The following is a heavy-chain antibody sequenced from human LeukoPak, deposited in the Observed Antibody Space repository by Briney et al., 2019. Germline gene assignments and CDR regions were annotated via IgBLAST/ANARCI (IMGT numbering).Heavy chain of an antibody. CDR3: ASSFYYDSRDY. Sequence: SETLSLTCVVYGGSFSGYFWSWIRQPPGKGLEWIGEITPSGSTNYNPSLKSRVSISIDTSKNKLSLRLTSVTAADSAVYYCASSFYYDSRDYWGQGTLVTVSS. J-gene: IGHJ4*02. CDR1: GGSFSGYF. D-gene: IGHD3-22*01. V-gene: IGHV4-34*01. CDR2: ITPSGST.